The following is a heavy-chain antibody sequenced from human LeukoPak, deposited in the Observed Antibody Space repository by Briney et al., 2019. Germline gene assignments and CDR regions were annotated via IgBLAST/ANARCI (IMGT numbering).Heavy chain of an antibody. CDR2: IIPIFGTA. J-gene: IGHJ4*02. CDR3: ASPCGGDCYFDY. Sequence: ASVKVSCKASGGTFRSYAISWVRQAPRQGLEWMGRIIPIFGTANYAQKFQGRVTITTDESTSTAYMELSSLRSEDTAVYYCASPCGGDCYFDYWGQGTLVTVSS. V-gene: IGHV1-69*05. CDR1: GGTFRSYA. D-gene: IGHD2-21*02.